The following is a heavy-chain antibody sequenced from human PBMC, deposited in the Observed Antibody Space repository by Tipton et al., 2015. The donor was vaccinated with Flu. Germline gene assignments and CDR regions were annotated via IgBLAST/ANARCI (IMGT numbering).Heavy chain of an antibody. V-gene: IGHV3-23*01. CDR2: ISGSGGST. D-gene: IGHD3-22*01. CDR1: GFTFSSYA. J-gene: IGHJ3*02. CDR3: AKDLSPYYYDSSGYPTYHDAFDI. Sequence: SLRLSCAASGFTFSSYAMSWVRQAPGKGLEWVSAISGSGGSTYYADSVKGRFTISRDNSKNTLYLQMNSLRAEDTAVYYCAKDLSPYYYDSSGYPTYHDAFDIWGQGTMVTVSS.